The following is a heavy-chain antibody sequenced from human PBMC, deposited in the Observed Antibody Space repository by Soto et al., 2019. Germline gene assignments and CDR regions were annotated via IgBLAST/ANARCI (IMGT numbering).Heavy chain of an antibody. V-gene: IGHV3-23*01. CDR1: GFTFSSFA. J-gene: IGHJ2*01. D-gene: IGHD1-1*01. CDR3: VRKIDGTTTSEAYWYFDV. Sequence: EVQLLESGGGLVQPGGSLRLSCAASGFTFSSFAMNWVRQAPGKGLEWVSGVSGGGDDTFYADSVKGRFTISRVQSKNTLYLQMNSLRAEDTAVYYCVRKIDGTTTSEAYWYFDVWGRGNLVSVSS. CDR2: VSGGGDDT.